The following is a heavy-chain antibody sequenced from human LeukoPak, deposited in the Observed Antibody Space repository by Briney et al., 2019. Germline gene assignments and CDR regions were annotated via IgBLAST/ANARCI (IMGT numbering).Heavy chain of an antibody. CDR1: GGSISSYY. CDR3: ASAVAGQVFDY. J-gene: IGHJ4*02. Sequence: PSETLSLTCTVSGGSISSYYWSLIRQPPGKGLEWIGYIYYSGSTNYNPSLKSRVTISVDTSKNQFSLKLSSVTAADTAVYYCASAVAGQVFDYWGQGTLVTVSS. CDR2: IYYSGST. V-gene: IGHV4-59*08. D-gene: IGHD6-19*01.